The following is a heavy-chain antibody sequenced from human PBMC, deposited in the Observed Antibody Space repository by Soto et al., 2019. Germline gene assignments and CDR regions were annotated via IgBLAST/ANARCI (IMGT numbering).Heavy chain of an antibody. V-gene: IGHV1-3*01. J-gene: IGHJ4*02. D-gene: IGHD6-13*01. CDR3: ARYQGGAAAAGTSGFDY. CDR1: GYTFTSYA. CDR2: INAGNGNT. Sequence: ASVKVSCKASGYTFTSYAMHWVRQAPGQRLEWMGWINAGNGNTKYSQKFQGRVTITRDTSASTAYMELSSLRSEDTAVYYCARYQGGAAAAGTSGFDYWGQGTLVTVSS.